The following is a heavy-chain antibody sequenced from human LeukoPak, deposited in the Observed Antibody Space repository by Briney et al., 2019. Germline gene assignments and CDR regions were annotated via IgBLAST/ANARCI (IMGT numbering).Heavy chain of an antibody. CDR3: ASEASSWYQMSRSKQFDP. V-gene: IGHV3-30*03. D-gene: IGHD6-13*01. CDR2: ISYDGSNK. Sequence: PGGSLRLSCAASGFTFSSYGMHWVRQAPGKGLEWVAVISYDGSNKYYADSVKGRFTISRDNSKNTLYLQMNSLRAEDTAVYYCASEASSWYQMSRSKQFDPWGQGTLVTVSP. J-gene: IGHJ5*02. CDR1: GFTFSSYG.